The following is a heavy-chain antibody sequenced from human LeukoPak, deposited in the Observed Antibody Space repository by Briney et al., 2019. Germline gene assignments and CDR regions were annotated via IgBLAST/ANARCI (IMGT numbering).Heavy chain of an antibody. V-gene: IGHV3-23*01. Sequence: GGSLRLSCAASGFTFSSYAMSWVRQAPGKGLEWVSAISGSGGSTYYADSVKGRFTISRDNSKNTLYLQMNSLRAEDTAVYYCAKEAVGYCSGGSCQLDYWGQGTLVTVSS. CDR3: AKEAVGYCSGGSCQLDY. CDR1: GFTFSSYA. J-gene: IGHJ4*02. CDR2: ISGSGGST. D-gene: IGHD2-15*01.